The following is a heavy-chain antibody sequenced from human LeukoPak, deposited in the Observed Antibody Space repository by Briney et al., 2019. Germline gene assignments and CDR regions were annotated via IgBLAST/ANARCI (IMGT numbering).Heavy chain of an antibody. D-gene: IGHD4-11*01. J-gene: IGHJ4*02. CDR2: INHSGST. V-gene: IGHV4-34*01. Sequence: SETLSLTCAVYGGSFSDYYWSWIRQPPGKGLEWIGEINHSGSTNYNPSLKRRVTISVDTSKNQFSLKLISVPAADTAVYYCARVPPVGGTVIDYWVQGTLVTVSS. CDR3: ARVPPVGGTVIDY. CDR1: GGSFSDYY.